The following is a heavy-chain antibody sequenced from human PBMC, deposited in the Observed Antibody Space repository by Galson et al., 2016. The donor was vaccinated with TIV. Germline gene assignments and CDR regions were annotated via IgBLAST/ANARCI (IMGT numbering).Heavy chain of an antibody. Sequence: SCKASGGTFMSYSITWVRQAPGQGLEWMGIINPDGGTTVYAQKLQDRVTMTRDTSTSTVYMDLSSLRSDDTAVYFCARGPGDQWLLDYWGLGTLVTVSS. J-gene: IGHJ4*02. D-gene: IGHD6-19*01. CDR3: ARGPGDQWLLDY. V-gene: IGHV1-46*04. CDR1: GGTFMSYS. CDR2: INPDGGTT.